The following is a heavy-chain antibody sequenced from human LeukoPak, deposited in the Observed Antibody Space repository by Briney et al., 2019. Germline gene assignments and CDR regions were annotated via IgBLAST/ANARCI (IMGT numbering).Heavy chain of an antibody. V-gene: IGHV3-7*01. CDR3: ARDRGFGQADV. D-gene: IGHD3-10*01. CDR2: IKQDGGEK. J-gene: IGHJ6*04. CDR1: GFTFSGYW. Sequence: GGSLTLSCAAPGFTFSGYWMSWLRQAPGKGLEWVAIIKQDGGEKYYVDSVKGRFTISRDNAKNSLYLQMNTLRAEDTAVYYCARDRGFGQADVWGKGTTVTVCS.